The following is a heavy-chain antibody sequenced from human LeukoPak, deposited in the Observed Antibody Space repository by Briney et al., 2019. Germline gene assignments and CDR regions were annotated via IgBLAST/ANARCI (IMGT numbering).Heavy chain of an antibody. CDR3: ARAKGVTTLDY. D-gene: IGHD4-17*01. CDR2: IYYSGST. CDR1: GGSISSYY. Sequence: SETLSLTCTVSGGSISSYYWSWIRQPPGKGLEWIGYIYYSGSTNYNPSLKSRVTISVDTSKNQFSLKLSSVTAADTAVYYCARAKGVTTLDYWGQGTLVTVSS. V-gene: IGHV4-59*01. J-gene: IGHJ4*02.